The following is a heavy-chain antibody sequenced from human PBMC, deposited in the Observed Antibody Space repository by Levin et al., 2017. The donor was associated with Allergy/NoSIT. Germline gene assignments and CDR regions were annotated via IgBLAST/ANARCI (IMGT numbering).Heavy chain of an antibody. CDR3: VKMHGSGSYYNVDFDY. J-gene: IGHJ4*02. CDR1: GFTFSSYA. D-gene: IGHD3-10*01. V-gene: IGHV3-64D*06. CDR2: ISSNGGST. Sequence: QPGGSLRLSCSASGFTFSSYAMHWVRQAPGKGLEYVSAISSNGGSTYYADSVKGRFTISRDNSKNTLYLQMSSLRAEDTAVYYCVKMHGSGSYYNVDFDYWGQGTLVTVSS.